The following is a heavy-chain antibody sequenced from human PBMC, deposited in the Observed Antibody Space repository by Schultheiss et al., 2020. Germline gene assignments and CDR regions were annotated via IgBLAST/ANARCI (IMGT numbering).Heavy chain of an antibody. Sequence: SETLSLTCAVSGDSISSSNWWSWVRQPPGKGLEWIGEIYHRGSTNYNPSLKSRVTISVDTSKNQFSLKLSSVTAADTAVYYCARGITIFGVVILDYYYYMDVWGKGTTVTVSS. D-gene: IGHD3-3*01. CDR1: GDSISSSNW. CDR2: IYHRGST. V-gene: IGHV4-4*02. J-gene: IGHJ6*03. CDR3: ARGITIFGVVILDYYYYMDV.